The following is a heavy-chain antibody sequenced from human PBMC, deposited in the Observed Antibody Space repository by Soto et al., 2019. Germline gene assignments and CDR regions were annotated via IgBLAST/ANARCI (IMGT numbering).Heavy chain of an antibody. V-gene: IGHV3-33*01. CDR1: GFTFSSYG. CDR2: IWYDGSNK. Sequence: SLRLSCASSGFTFSSYGMHWVRQAPGKGLEWVAVIWYDGSNKYYADSVKGRFTISRDNSKNTLYLQMNSLRAEDTAVYYCARAAEYCSSTSCYPDYWGQGTLVTVSS. D-gene: IGHD2-2*01. J-gene: IGHJ4*02. CDR3: ARAAEYCSSTSCYPDY.